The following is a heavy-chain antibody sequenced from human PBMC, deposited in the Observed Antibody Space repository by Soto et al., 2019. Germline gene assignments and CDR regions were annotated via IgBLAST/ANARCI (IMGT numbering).Heavy chain of an antibody. CDR1: GYTFTSYD. J-gene: IGHJ4*02. CDR2: MSAYNGNT. V-gene: IGHV1-18*01. CDR3: ARGAVAGRRSYFDY. Sequence: ASVKVSCKASGYTFTSYDINWVRQATGQGLEWMGWMSAYNGNTNYAQKLQGRVTMTTDTSTSTAYMELRSLRSDDTAVYYCARGAVAGRRSYFDYWGQGTLVTVSS. D-gene: IGHD6-19*01.